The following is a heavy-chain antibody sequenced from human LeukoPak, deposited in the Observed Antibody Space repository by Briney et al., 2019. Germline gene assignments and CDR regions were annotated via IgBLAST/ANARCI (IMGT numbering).Heavy chain of an antibody. D-gene: IGHD3-9*01. V-gene: IGHV4-34*01. CDR1: GGSFSGYY. CDR3: ANTRYYDILTGYWIYGMDV. CDR2: INHSGTT. J-gene: IGHJ6*02. Sequence: SETLSLTCAVSGGSFSGYYWSWIRQPPGKGLEWIGEINHSGTTNYNPSLKSRVTISIDTSKDQFSLKLSSVTAADTAVYYCANTRYYDILTGYWIYGMDVWGQGTTVTVSS.